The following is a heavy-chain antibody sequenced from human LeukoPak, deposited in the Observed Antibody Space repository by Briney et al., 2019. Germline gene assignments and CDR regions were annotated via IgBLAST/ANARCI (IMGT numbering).Heavy chain of an antibody. CDR3: AKAVAAAGIRAIDY. CDR1: GFTFSSYA. V-gene: IGHV3-23*01. D-gene: IGHD6-13*01. Sequence: GGSLRLSCAGSGFTFSSYAMSWVRQAPGKGLEWVSAISGSGGSTYYADSVKGRFTISRDNSKNTLYLQMNSLRAEDTAVYYCAKAVAAAGIRAIDYWGQGTLVTVSS. CDR2: ISGSGGST. J-gene: IGHJ4*02.